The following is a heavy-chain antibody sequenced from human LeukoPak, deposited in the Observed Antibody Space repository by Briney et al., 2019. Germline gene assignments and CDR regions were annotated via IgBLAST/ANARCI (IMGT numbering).Heavy chain of an antibody. D-gene: IGHD2-21*02. CDR2: IYENGGTT. Sequence: GGSLRLSCVGSGFTFRSHAMSWVRQAPEKGLEFVSGIYENGGTTYYADSVKGRFTISRDNSKDTLFLQMHSLRPGDTAVYYCVREDTPATANYWGRGTLVTISS. V-gene: IGHV3-23*01. CDR1: GFTFRSHA. CDR3: VREDTPATANY. J-gene: IGHJ4*02.